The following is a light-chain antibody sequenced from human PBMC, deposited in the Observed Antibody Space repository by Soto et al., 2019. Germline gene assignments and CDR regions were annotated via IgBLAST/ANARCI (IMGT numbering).Light chain of an antibody. CDR2: WAS. CDR1: RSVLSSSNNKNY. J-gene: IGKJ3*01. V-gene: IGKV4-1*01. Sequence: DIVMTQSPGSLAVSLGERATINCKSSRSVLSSSNNKNYLAWYQQKPVQPPRLLIYWASTRESGVPDRFSGSGSGTDFTLTISSLQAEDVAVYYCQQYYSSPFTFGPGTKVNIK. CDR3: QQYYSSPFT.